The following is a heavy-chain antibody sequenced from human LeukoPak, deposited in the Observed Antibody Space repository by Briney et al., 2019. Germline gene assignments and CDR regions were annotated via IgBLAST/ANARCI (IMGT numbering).Heavy chain of an antibody. V-gene: IGHV1-46*01. Sequence: ASVKVSCKASGYTFTGYYMHWLRQAPGQGLEWMGIINPSGTSTIYSQKFQGRVTMTRETSTSTVYMELSSLRSDDTAVYYCARDRYSYGEFDYWGQGTLVTVSS. D-gene: IGHD5-18*01. CDR2: INPSGTST. CDR1: GYTFTGYY. J-gene: IGHJ4*02. CDR3: ARDRYSYGEFDY.